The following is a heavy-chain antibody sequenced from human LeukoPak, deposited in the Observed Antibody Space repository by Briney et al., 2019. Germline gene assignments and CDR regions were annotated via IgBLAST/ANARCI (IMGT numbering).Heavy chain of an antibody. CDR3: ARILTGSFYFDY. V-gene: IGHV4-30-4*01. CDR1: GGSISSGDYY. J-gene: IGHJ4*02. Sequence: SETLSLTCTVSGGSISSGDYYWNWIRQPPGKGLEWIGYIYYSWSTYYNPSLKSRVTISVDTSKNQFSLKLSSVTAADTAVYYCARILTGSFYFDYWGQGTLVTVSS. D-gene: IGHD3-9*01. CDR2: IYYSWST.